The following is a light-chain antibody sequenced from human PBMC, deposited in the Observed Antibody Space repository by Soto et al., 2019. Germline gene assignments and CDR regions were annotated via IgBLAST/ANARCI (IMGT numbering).Light chain of an antibody. J-gene: IGLJ3*02. CDR2: EVS. Sequence: QSVLTQPPSASGSHGQSVTISCTGTSSDVGAYKYVSWYQQYPGKAPKLMIYEVSTRPSGVPDRFSGSKSGNTASLTVSGLQAEDEADYYCTSYVGSNIWVFGGGTKLTVL. CDR1: SSDVGAYKY. V-gene: IGLV2-8*01. CDR3: TSYVGSNIWV.